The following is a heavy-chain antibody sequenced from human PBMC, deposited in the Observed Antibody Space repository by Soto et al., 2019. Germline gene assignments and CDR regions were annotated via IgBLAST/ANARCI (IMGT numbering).Heavy chain of an antibody. J-gene: IGHJ6*02. CDR3: ATGVFLGDCGGDCYEQTGYYYHDGIDV. V-gene: IGHV1-18*01. CDR1: GYTFTSYG. Sequence: ASVKVSCKASGYTFTSYGISWVRQAPGQGLEWMGWISAYNGNTNYAQKLQGRVTMTTDTSTSTAYMELRSLRSDDTAVYYCATGVFLGDCGGDCYEQTGYYYHDGIDVWGQGTTVTVSS. D-gene: IGHD2-21*01. CDR2: ISAYNGNT.